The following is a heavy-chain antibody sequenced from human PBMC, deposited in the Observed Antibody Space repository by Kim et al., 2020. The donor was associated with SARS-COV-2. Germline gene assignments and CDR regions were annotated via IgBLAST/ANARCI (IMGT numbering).Heavy chain of an antibody. J-gene: IGHJ4*02. Sequence: PSIQGRVTISVDTSRNQFSLKLSSVAAADTAIYYCAGHKSGTTVLDYFDHWGQGTLVTVSS. CDR3: AGHKSGTTVLDYFDH. D-gene: IGHD1-1*01. V-gene: IGHV4-59*08.